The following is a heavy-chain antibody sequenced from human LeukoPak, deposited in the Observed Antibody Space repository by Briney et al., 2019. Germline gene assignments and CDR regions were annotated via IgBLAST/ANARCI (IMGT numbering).Heavy chain of an antibody. CDR1: GGPIRSFY. J-gene: IGHJ4*02. CDR2: VYYSAST. D-gene: IGHD1-1*01. CDR3: ARSERAWSLDY. Sequence: SETLSLTCTVSGGPIRSFYWSWIRQPSGKGLEWIGYVYYSASTGYNPSLKSRVIMSVDTSKNQFSLNLSSVTAADTAVYYCARSERAWSLDYWGQGTLVTVSS. V-gene: IGHV4-59*01.